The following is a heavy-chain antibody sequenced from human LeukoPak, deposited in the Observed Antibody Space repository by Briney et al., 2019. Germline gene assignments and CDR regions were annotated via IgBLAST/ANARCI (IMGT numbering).Heavy chain of an antibody. J-gene: IGHJ4*02. CDR3: AKDSSRWAFDY. D-gene: IGHD4-23*01. CDR1: GTTFSSSG. V-gene: IGHV3-30*18. CDR2: ISYNGKNE. Sequence: PGGSLRLSCSASGTTFSSSGMHWVRQAPGKGLEWLAFISYNGKNEYYSDSVKGRFAISRDNSENTVYLQLSSLRVEDTGLYYCAKDSSRWAFDYWGQGTLVTVSS.